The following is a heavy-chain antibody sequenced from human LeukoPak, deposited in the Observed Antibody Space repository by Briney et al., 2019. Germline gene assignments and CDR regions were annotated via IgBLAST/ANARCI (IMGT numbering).Heavy chain of an antibody. CDR3: AKSNGYGLIDI. CDR1: GGSISTSNYY. Sequence: SETLSLTCTVSGGSISTSNYYWGWIRQPPGKGLEWIGNIFYSGSTYYGPSLKSRLTISLDTSRNQFSLKLNSVTAADTAVYYCAKSNGYGLIDIGGQGTMVTVSS. V-gene: IGHV4-39*07. D-gene: IGHD3-10*01. CDR2: IFYSGST. J-gene: IGHJ3*02.